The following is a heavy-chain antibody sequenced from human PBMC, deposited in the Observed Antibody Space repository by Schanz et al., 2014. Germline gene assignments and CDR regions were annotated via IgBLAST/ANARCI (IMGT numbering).Heavy chain of an antibody. J-gene: IGHJ4*02. CDR1: GFPFSDYF. CDR2: IGNGGVTI. Sequence: QVQLVDSGGGLVKPGGSLRLSCTASGFPFSDYFMAWIRQPPGRGLEWVSYIGNGGVTIYYADSVKDRFTISRDSSKNTLYLQMNSLRPEDTSIYYCAKNQYDDVDLSSFYFDYWGQGTLVTVSS. V-gene: IGHV3-11*01. CDR3: AKNQYDDVDLSSFYFDY. D-gene: IGHD3-10*02.